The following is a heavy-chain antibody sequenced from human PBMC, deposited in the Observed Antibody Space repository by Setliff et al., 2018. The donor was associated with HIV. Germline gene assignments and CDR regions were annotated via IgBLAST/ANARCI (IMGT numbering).Heavy chain of an antibody. CDR3: ARTRGYCSKTSCYALRGPDY. CDR1: GGSFSRYY. D-gene: IGHD2-2*01. CDR2: INHSGST. Sequence: PSETLSLTCAVYGGSFSRYYWNWIRQSPGKGLEWIGEINHSGSTNYNPSLKSRVTISVDTSKNQFSLKLSSVTAADTAVYYCARTRGYCSKTSCYALRGPDYWGQGTLVTAPQ. V-gene: IGHV4-34*01. J-gene: IGHJ4*02.